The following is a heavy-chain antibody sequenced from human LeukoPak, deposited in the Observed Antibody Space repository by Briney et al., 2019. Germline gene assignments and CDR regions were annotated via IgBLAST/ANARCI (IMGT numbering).Heavy chain of an antibody. D-gene: IGHD2-21*01. CDR1: GGSFSGYY. V-gene: IGHV4-34*01. CDR3: ARDLLDYSAFDI. J-gene: IGHJ3*02. CDR2: INHSGST. Sequence: SETLSLTCAVYGGSFSGYYWSWIRQPPGKGLEWIGEINHSGSTNYNPSLKSRVTISVDTSKNQFSLKLSSVTAADTAVYYCARDLLDYSAFDIWGQGTMVTVSS.